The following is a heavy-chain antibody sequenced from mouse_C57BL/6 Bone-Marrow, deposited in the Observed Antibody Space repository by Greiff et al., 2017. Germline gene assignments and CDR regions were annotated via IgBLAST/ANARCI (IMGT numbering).Heavy chain of an antibody. CDR2: INPYNGDT. D-gene: IGHD1-1*01. Sequence: VQLKQSGPELVKPGDSVTISCKASGYSFTGYFMNWVMQSHGKSLEWIGRINPYNGDTFYTQKFKGKATLTVDKSSSTAHMELRSLTSEDSAVYYCARVFYYYGSSPEGYAMDYWGQGTSVTVSS. J-gene: IGHJ4*01. CDR1: GYSFTGYF. CDR3: ARVFYYYGSSPEGYAMDY. V-gene: IGHV1-20*01.